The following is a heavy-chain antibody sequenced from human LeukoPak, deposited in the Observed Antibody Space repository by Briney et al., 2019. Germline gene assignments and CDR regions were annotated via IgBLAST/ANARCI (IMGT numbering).Heavy chain of an antibody. CDR1: GGSISSYY. V-gene: IGHV4-59*01. CDR3: ARGQYDSSGYYLYY. CDR2: IYYSGST. D-gene: IGHD3-22*01. Sequence: SETLSLTCTVSGGSISSYYWSWIRQPPGKGLEWIGYIYYSGSTNYNPSLKSRVIISADTSKNQFSLKLSSVTAADTAVYYCARGQYDSSGYYLYYWGQGTLVTVS. J-gene: IGHJ4*02.